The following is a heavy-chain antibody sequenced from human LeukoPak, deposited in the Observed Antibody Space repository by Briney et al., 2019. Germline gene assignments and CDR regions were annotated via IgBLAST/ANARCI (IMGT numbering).Heavy chain of an antibody. V-gene: IGHV1-69*13. CDR2: IIPIFGTA. CDR1: GGTFSSYA. J-gene: IGHJ3*02. CDR3: ARAVCSGGSCYMDAAFDI. D-gene: IGHD2-15*01. Sequence: ASVKVSCKASGGTFSSYAISWVRQAPGQGLEWMGGIIPIFGTANYAQKFQGRVTITADESTSTAYMELSSLRSEDTAVYYCARAVCSGGSCYMDAAFDIWGQGTMVTVSS.